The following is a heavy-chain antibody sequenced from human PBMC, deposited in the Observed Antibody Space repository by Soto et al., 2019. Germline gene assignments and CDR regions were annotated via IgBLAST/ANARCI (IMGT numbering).Heavy chain of an antibody. CDR3: ARDLERPGEAYYYGMDV. D-gene: IGHD1-26*01. V-gene: IGHV6-1*01. CDR2: TYYRSKWYN. J-gene: IGHJ6*02. Sequence: SQTLSLPCAISGDSVPSNSAAWNWIRQSPSRGLEWLGRTYYRSKWYNDYAVSVKSRITINPDTSKHQFSLQLNSVTPEDTAVYYFARDLERPGEAYYYGMDVWGQGTTVTVSS. CDR1: GDSVPSNSAA.